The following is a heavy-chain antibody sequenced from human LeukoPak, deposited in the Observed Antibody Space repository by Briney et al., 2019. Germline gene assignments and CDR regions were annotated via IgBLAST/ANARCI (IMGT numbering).Heavy chain of an antibody. CDR3: AKVAPSDFDY. Sequence: SETLSLTCVVSGYSISSGYYWGWIRQPPGKGLEWIGSVFHSGRTNYNPSLKSRVTISVDTSKNQFSLKLSSVTAADTAVYYCAKVAPSDFDYWGQGTLVTDSS. D-gene: IGHD2-15*01. CDR1: GYSISSGYY. V-gene: IGHV4-38-2*01. CDR2: VFHSGRT. J-gene: IGHJ4*02.